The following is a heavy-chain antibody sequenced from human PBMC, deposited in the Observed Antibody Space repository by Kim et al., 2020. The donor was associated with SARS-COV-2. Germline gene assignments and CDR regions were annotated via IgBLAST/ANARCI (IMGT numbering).Heavy chain of an antibody. V-gene: IGHV3-30*18. CDR3: AKEVYYYDSSAEYFQH. CDR1: GFTFSSYG. CDR2: ISYDGSNK. Sequence: GGSLRLSCAASGFTFSSYGMHWVRQAPGKGLEWVAVISYDGSNKYYADSMKGRFTISRDNSKNTLYLQMNSLRAEDTAVYYCAKEVYYYDSSAEYFQHWGQGTLVTVSS. J-gene: IGHJ1*01. D-gene: IGHD3-22*01.